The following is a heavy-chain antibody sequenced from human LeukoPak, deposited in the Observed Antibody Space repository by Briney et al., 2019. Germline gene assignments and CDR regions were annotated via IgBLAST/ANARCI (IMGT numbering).Heavy chain of an antibody. CDR2: IKQDGSEK. CDR3: ARVRGYYYYMDV. Sequence: PGGSLRLSCAASGFTFINYWMSWVRQAPGKGLEWVAKIKQDGSEKYYVDSVKGRFTISRDNAKNSLYLQMNSLRAEDTAMYYCARVRGYYYYMDVWGKGTTVTVSS. J-gene: IGHJ6*03. V-gene: IGHV3-7*01. CDR1: GFTFINYW.